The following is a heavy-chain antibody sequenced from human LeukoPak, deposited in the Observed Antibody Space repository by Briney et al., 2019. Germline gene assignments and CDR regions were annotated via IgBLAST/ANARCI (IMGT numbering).Heavy chain of an antibody. CDR3: AREIAAAGTSTFDY. J-gene: IGHJ4*02. V-gene: IGHV4-61*02. CDR1: GGSISSGGYY. D-gene: IGHD6-13*01. Sequence: SETLSLTCTVSGGSISSGGYYWSWIRQPPGKGLEWIGRIYTSGSTNYNPSLKSRVTMSVDTSKNQFSLKLSSVTAADTAVYYCAREIAAAGTSTFDYWGQGTLVTVSS. CDR2: IYTSGST.